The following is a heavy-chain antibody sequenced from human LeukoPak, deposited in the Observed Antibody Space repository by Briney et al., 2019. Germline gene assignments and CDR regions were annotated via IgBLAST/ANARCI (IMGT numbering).Heavy chain of an antibody. CDR2: VSLNGET. Sequence: SETLSLTCGVSGGPISSTNWWSSVRQPPGQGLEWIGEVSLNGETNYNPSLNGRVTMSLDRSRNPLSLTLTSVTAADTAIYYCSRESGAFCPFGYWGQGTLVIVPP. CDR3: SRESGAFCPFGY. V-gene: IGHV4/OR15-8*02. D-gene: IGHD1-26*01. CDR1: GGPISSTNW. J-gene: IGHJ4*02.